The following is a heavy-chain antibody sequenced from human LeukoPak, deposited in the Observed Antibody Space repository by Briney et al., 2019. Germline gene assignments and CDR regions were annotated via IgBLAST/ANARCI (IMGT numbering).Heavy chain of an antibody. Sequence: ASVKVSCKTSGYTFTRYGVSWVRQAPGQGLEWMGWISGNNDNTNYAQRVQDRITMTTDTSTSTAYMELRSLRPDDTAVYYCARAPFCSSVSCYRTNNWLDPWGQGTLVTVSS. D-gene: IGHD2-2*01. J-gene: IGHJ5*02. CDR3: ARAPFCSSVSCYRTNNWLDP. V-gene: IGHV1-18*01. CDR1: GYTFTRYG. CDR2: ISGNNDNT.